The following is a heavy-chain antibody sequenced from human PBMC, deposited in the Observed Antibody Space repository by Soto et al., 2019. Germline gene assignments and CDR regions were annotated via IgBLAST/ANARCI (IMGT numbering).Heavy chain of an antibody. CDR3: ARDDNGDYDGPFDY. CDR2: ISYDGSNK. D-gene: IGHD4-17*01. J-gene: IGHJ4*02. CDR1: GFTFSSYA. Sequence: QVQLVESGGGVVQPGRSLRLSCAASGFTFSSYAMHWVRQAPGKGLEWVAVISYDGSNKYYADSVKGRFTISRDNSKNTLYLQMNSLRAEDTAVYYCARDDNGDYDGPFDYWGQGTLVTVSS. V-gene: IGHV3-30-3*01.